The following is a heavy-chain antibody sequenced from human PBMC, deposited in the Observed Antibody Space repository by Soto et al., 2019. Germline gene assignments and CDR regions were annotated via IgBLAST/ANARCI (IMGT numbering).Heavy chain of an antibody. CDR3: ARAVGQFDP. CDR2: INAANGNV. Sequence: QVQLVQSGAEVKKPGASVKVSCKASGYTFSSYALPWVRQAPGQRLEWMGWINAANGNVKYSQKFQGRVTITRDTAASTAYMELSSLRSEDTAVYYCARAVGQFDPWGQGTLVTVSS. V-gene: IGHV1-3*01. D-gene: IGHD6-19*01. CDR1: GYTFSSYA. J-gene: IGHJ5*02.